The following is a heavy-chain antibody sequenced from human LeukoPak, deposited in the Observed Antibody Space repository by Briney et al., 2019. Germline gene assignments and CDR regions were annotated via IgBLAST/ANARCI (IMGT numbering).Heavy chain of an antibody. CDR2: IYPGDSDT. Sequence: GESLKISCKGSGYSFSNYWIGWVRQMPGKGLEWMGIIYPGDSDTRYSPSFQGQVTISADKSISTAYLQWSSLKASDTAMYYCARQYGSGSYYNPSFDPWGQGTLVTVSS. CDR1: GYSFSNYW. J-gene: IGHJ5*02. CDR3: ARQYGSGSYYNPSFDP. V-gene: IGHV5-51*01. D-gene: IGHD3-10*01.